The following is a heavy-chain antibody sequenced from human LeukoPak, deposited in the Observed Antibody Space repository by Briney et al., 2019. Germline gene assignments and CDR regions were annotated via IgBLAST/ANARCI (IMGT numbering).Heavy chain of an antibody. J-gene: IGHJ4*02. CDR1: GYTFTGYY. D-gene: IGHD6-19*01. Sequence: ASVTLSCKASGYTFTGYYMHWVRQAPGPGLEWMGWINPNSGGTNYAQKFQGRVTITRDTSISTAYMELSRLRSDGTAVYYCARDRVAVAGYFDYWGQGTLVTVSS. CDR3: ARDRVAVAGYFDY. CDR2: INPNSGGT. V-gene: IGHV1-2*02.